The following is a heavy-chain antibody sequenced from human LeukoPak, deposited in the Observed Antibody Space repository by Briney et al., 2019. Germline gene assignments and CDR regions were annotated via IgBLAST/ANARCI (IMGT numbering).Heavy chain of an antibody. CDR3: ARDVDIVATTERGGFDY. Sequence: PSETLSLTCTVSGGSISSYYWSWIRQPAGKGLEWIGRIYSSGSTNYNPSLKSRVTMSVDTSKNQFSLKLSSVTAADTAVYYCARDVDIVATTERGGFDYWGQGTLVTVSS. V-gene: IGHV4-4*07. J-gene: IGHJ4*02. D-gene: IGHD5-12*01. CDR2: IYSSGST. CDR1: GGSISSYY.